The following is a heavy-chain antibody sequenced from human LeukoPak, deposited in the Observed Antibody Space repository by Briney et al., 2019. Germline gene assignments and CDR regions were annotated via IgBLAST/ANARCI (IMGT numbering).Heavy chain of an antibody. J-gene: IGHJ5*02. V-gene: IGHV1-69-2*01. CDR1: GYTFTDYY. D-gene: IGHD2-2*01. CDR3: ARNRVVVPHPPDWFDP. CDR2: VDPEDGET. Sequence: GASVKVSCKASGYTFTDYYMHWVQQAPGKGLEWMGRVDPEDGETIYAEKFQGRVTITADTSTDTAYMELSSLRSEDTAVYYCARNRVVVPHPPDWFDPWGQGTLVTVSS.